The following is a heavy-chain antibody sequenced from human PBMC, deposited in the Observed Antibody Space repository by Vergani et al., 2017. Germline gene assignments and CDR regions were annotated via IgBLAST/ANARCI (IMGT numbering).Heavy chain of an antibody. J-gene: IGHJ5*02. D-gene: IGHD2-21*02. Sequence: QVQLVQSGAEVKKPGASVKVSCKASGGTFTSYGISWVRQAPGQGLEWMGWISAYNGNTNYAQKLQGRVTMTTDTSTSTAYMELRSMRSDDTAVYYCARARVVTATQYNWFDPWGQGTLVTVSS. CDR1: GGTFTSYG. CDR2: ISAYNGNT. CDR3: ARARVVTATQYNWFDP. V-gene: IGHV1-18*01.